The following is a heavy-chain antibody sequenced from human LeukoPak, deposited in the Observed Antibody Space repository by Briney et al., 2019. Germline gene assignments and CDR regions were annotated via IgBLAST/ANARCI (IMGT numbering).Heavy chain of an antibody. J-gene: IGHJ5*02. D-gene: IGHD1-26*01. CDR2: ISVSNGNT. Sequence: ASVKVSCTASAYTFAYYAISWLRQAPGQGLEWMGWISVSNGNTNYAQKLQGRVTMTTDTSSKTVYMELRSLRFDDTAMYYCARGLAGIVGATAWLDPWGQGTLVTVSS. CDR1: AYTFAYYA. V-gene: IGHV1-18*01. CDR3: ARGLAGIVGATAWLDP.